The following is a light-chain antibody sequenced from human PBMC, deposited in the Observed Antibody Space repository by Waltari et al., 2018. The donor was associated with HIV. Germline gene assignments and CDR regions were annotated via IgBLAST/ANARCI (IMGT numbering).Light chain of an antibody. J-gene: IGKJ5*01. CDR2: KTS. CDR3: QQYQSYSLP. Sequence: DIQMTQSPSTLSASVVDRVTITCRSSQSISSWLAWYQQQPGSAPKLLFYKTSSLHSGVPSRCSGSGSGTEFSLTISSLQPDDFTTYYGQQYQSYSLPFGQGTRLEMK. V-gene: IGKV1-5*03. CDR1: QSISSW.